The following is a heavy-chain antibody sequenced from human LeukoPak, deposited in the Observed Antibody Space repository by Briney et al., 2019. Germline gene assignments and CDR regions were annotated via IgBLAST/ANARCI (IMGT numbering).Heavy chain of an antibody. V-gene: IGHV4-31*02. Sequence: LRLSCAASGFTFSSHSMNWVRQHPGKGLEWIGYIFYSGSSSYNPSFMSRVTISVDTSKNQFSLKLSSVTAADTAMYYCATALSVAGYFDYWGQGILVTVSS. CDR1: GFTFSSHS. D-gene: IGHD6-19*01. J-gene: IGHJ4*02. CDR2: IFYSGSS. CDR3: ATALSVAGYFDY.